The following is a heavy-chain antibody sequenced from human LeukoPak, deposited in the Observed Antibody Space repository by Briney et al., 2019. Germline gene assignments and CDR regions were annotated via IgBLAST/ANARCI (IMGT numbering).Heavy chain of an antibody. CDR1: GFTFTSSA. J-gene: IGHJ5*02. Sequence: SVKVSFKASGFTFTSSAVQWVQQARGQRLEWIGWIVVGSGNTNYAQKFQERVTITRDMSTSTAYMELSSLRSEDTAVYYCAASLPGELLRYFPLWPNLWGQGTLVTVSS. V-gene: IGHV1-58*01. CDR3: AASLPGELLRYFPLWPNL. CDR2: IVVGSGNT. D-gene: IGHD3-9*01.